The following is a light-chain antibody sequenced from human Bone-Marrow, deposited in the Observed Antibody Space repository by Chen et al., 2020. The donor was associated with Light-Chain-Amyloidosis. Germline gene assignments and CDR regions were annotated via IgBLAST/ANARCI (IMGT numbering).Light chain of an antibody. V-gene: IGKV2-28*01. CDR2: LGS. J-gene: IGKJ3*01. CDR3: MQAVRTPFT. CDR1: QSLLHNNGYNY. Sequence: DVVMTQSPLSLPVTPGEPASISCRSSQSLLHNNGYNYLDWYLQKPGQSPQLLIYLGSNRASGVPDRFSGSGSGTDFTLKISRVEAEEVGVYYCMQAVRTPFTFGPGTKVDIK.